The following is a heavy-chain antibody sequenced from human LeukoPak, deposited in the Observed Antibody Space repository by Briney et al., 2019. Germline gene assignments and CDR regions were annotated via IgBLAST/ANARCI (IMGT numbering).Heavy chain of an antibody. V-gene: IGHV3-23*01. J-gene: IGHJ4*02. CDR1: GFTFSSYA. Sequence: GGSLRLSCAASGFTFSSYAMSWVRQAPGKGLEWVSAISGNSDGTYYADSVRGRFTISRDNSKNTLYLQMNSLRAEDTAVYYCARRAGGYSHPYDYWGQGILVTVSS. D-gene: IGHD4-23*01. CDR2: ISGNSDGT. CDR3: ARRAGGYSHPYDY.